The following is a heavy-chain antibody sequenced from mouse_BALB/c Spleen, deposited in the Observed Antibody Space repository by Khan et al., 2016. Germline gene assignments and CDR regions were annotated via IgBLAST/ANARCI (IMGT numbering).Heavy chain of an antibody. J-gene: IGHJ2*01. V-gene: IGHV2-2*02. D-gene: IGHD1-1*01. Sequence: QVQLKQSGPGLVQPSQSLSITCTVSGFSLTSYGVHWVRQSPGKGLEWLGVIWSGGSTYLNAAFKSSLSIGKANSKSTVFLTRNSQQANETAIYYWAINPYVSTYFDYGGQGTTLTVSS. CDR1: GFSLTSYG. CDR3: AINPYVSTYFDY. CDR2: IWSGGST.